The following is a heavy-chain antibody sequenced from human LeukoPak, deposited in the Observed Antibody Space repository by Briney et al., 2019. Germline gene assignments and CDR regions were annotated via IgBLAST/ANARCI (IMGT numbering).Heavy chain of an antibody. CDR1: GGSISSYY. CDR2: IYYSGST. V-gene: IGHV4-59*01. D-gene: IGHD5-12*01. Sequence: PSGTLSLTCTVSGGSISSYYWSWIRQPPGKGLEWIGYIYYSGSTNYNPSLKSRVTISVDTSKNQFSLKLSSVTAADTAVYYCARSLATYYFDYWGQGTLVTVSS. CDR3: ARSLATYYFDY. J-gene: IGHJ4*02.